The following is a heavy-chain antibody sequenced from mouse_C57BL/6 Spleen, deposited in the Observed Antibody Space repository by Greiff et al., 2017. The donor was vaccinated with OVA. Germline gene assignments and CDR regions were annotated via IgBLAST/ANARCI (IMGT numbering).Heavy chain of an antibody. CDR3: TRDVGNYSFDY. Sequence: EVKLVESGAGLVKPGGSLKLSCAASGFTFSSYAMSWVRQTPEKRLEWVAYISSGGDYIYYADTVKGRFTISRDNARNTLYLQMSSLKSEDTAMYYCTRDVGNYSFDYWGQGTTLTVSS. CDR2: ISSGGDYI. V-gene: IGHV5-9-1*02. D-gene: IGHD2-1*01. CDR1: GFTFSSYA. J-gene: IGHJ2*01.